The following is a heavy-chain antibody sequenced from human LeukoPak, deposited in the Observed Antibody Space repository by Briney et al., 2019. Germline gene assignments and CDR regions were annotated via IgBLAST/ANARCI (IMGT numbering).Heavy chain of an antibody. CDR2: ISGSGGST. CDR1: GFTFSSYA. D-gene: IGHD5-12*01. CDR3: AKDRGYSGYSDAFDI. V-gene: IGHV3-23*01. Sequence: GGSLRLSCAASGFTFSSYAMSWVRQAPGKGLEWVSAISGSGGSTYYADSVKGRFTISRDKSKNTVYLQMNSLRGEDTAVYYCAKDRGYSGYSDAFDIWGLGTMVTVSS. J-gene: IGHJ3*02.